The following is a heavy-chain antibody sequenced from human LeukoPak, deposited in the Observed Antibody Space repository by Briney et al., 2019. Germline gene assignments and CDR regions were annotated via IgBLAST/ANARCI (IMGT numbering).Heavy chain of an antibody. CDR3: AREEGRLLWFGELTGGWFDP. Sequence: ASVKVSCKASGYTFTSYDINWVRQAPGQGLEWMGWMNPNSGNTGYAQKFRGRVTITRNTSISTAYMELSSLRSEDTAVYYCAREEGRLLWFGELTGGWFDPWGQGTLVTVSS. V-gene: IGHV1-8*01. J-gene: IGHJ5*02. CDR2: MNPNSGNT. CDR1: GYTFTSYD. D-gene: IGHD3-10*01.